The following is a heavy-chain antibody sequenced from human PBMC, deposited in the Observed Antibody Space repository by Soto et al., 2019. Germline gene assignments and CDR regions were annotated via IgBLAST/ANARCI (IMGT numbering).Heavy chain of an antibody. CDR1: GFTFSSYW. Sequence: LRLSCAASGFTFSSYWMSWVRQAPGKGLEWVANIKQDGSEKYYVDSVKGRFTISRDNAKNSLYLQMNSLRAEDTAVYYCARDPLSAVTSFGLIDYWGQGTLVTVSS. D-gene: IGHD4-4*01. J-gene: IGHJ4*02. V-gene: IGHV3-7*01. CDR2: IKQDGSEK. CDR3: ARDPLSAVTSFGLIDY.